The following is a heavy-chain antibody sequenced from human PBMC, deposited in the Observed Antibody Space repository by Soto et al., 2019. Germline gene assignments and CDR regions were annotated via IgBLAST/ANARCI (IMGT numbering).Heavy chain of an antibody. CDR1: GFTFADYA. CDR3: TRDLLGVCAFDI. V-gene: IGHV3-49*03. Sequence: EVQLVESGGDLVQPGRSLRLSCTTSGFTFADYAVSWLRQAPGKGLEWVSFIRSKASGGTVEDAASVKGRFTMSRDDSNSIAYLQMTSLKTEDTAVYYCTRDLLGVCAFDIWGQGTMVTVSS. CDR2: IRSKASGGTV. D-gene: IGHD3-16*01. J-gene: IGHJ3*02.